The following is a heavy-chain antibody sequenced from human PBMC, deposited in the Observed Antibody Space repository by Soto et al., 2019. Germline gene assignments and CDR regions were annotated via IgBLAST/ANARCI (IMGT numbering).Heavy chain of an antibody. D-gene: IGHD3-3*02. Sequence: SETLSLTCRVSGSSVTNNNWWSWVRQPPGKGLEWIGEIYPTGSTNYNPSLKSRVTISMDRSQNQFSLTLTSATAADTAVYYCTRDEGRCIISTCSPFAYWGQGSLVTVSS. J-gene: IGHJ4*02. CDR2: IYPTGST. V-gene: IGHV4-4*02. CDR3: TRDEGRCIISTCSPFAY. CDR1: GSSVTNNNW.